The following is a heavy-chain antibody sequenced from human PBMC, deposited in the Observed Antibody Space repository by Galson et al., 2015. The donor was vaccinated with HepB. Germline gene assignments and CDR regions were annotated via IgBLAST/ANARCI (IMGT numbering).Heavy chain of an antibody. V-gene: IGHV3-23*01. CDR1: RFTFSNYP. CDR3: AKDRGVAGTYYFYY. J-gene: IGHJ4*02. Sequence: SLRLPSAASRFTFSNYPTSPVRQAPGKGLEWVSAISDSGSNTYYADSVKGRFTISRDNSKNTLYLQMNGLRAEGTALYYCAKDRGVAGTYYFYYWVQGTLVTVSS. CDR2: ISDSGSNT. D-gene: IGHD6-19*01.